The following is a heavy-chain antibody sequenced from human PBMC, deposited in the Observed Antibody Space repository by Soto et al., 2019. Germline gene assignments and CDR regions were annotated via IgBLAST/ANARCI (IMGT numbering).Heavy chain of an antibody. Sequence: GGSLRLSCVASGLTFNNAWMNWVRQAPGKGLEWVGRIRSKSDGGTTDYAAPVKGRFTISRDDSKNMVDLQMSSLKTEDTAIYYCTTYSGAAFEYWGQGALVTVSS. CDR2: IRSKSDGGTT. CDR1: GLTFNNAW. J-gene: IGHJ4*02. D-gene: IGHD1-26*01. V-gene: IGHV3-15*01. CDR3: TTYSGAAFEY.